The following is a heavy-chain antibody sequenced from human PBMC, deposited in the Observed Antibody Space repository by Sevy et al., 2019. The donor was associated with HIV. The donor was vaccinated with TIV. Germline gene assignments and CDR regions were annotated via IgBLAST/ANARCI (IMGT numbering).Heavy chain of an antibody. J-gene: IGHJ4*02. Sequence: ASVKVACKASGYTFTSYGISWVRQAPGQGLEWMGWISAYNGNTNYAQKLQGRVTMTTDTSTSTAYMELRSLRSDDTAVYYCARDGYLGTESYYFDYWGQGTLVTVSS. V-gene: IGHV1-18*01. D-gene: IGHD7-27*01. CDR2: ISAYNGNT. CDR3: ARDGYLGTESYYFDY. CDR1: GYTFTSYG.